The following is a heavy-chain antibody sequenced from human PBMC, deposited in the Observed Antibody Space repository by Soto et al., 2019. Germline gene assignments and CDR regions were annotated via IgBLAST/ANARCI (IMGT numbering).Heavy chain of an antibody. CDR3: VKDPGSSSEWYGMDV. J-gene: IGHJ6*02. D-gene: IGHD6-6*01. CDR1: GFTFTSYA. CDR2: ISASGGST. Sequence: EVELLESGGGLGQPGKSLRLSCATSGFTFTSYAMSWVRQAPGKGLEWVSAISASGGSTYYADSVKGRFTVSRDNSKSTLYLQMNSLRAEDTAVYYCVKDPGSSSEWYGMDVWGQGTTVTVSS. V-gene: IGHV3-23*01.